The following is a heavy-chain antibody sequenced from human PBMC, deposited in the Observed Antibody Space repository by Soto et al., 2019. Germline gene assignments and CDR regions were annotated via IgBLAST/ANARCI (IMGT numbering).Heavy chain of an antibody. CDR1: GYIFPSYG. CDR3: ARGSSGYYDWDP. Sequence: ASVKVSCKDSGYIFPSYGISWVRQAPGQGLEWMGWSSAYNGNTNYAQKLQGRVTMTTDTSTSTAYTELRSLRSDDTAVYYCARGSSGYYDWDPWGQGNLVTVSS. CDR2: SSAYNGNT. V-gene: IGHV1-18*01. D-gene: IGHD3-22*01. J-gene: IGHJ5*02.